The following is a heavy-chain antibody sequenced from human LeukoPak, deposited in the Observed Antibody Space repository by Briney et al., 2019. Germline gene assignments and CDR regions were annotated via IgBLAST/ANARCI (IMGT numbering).Heavy chain of an antibody. J-gene: IGHJ4*02. D-gene: IGHD3-3*01. V-gene: IGHV3-23*01. Sequence: GGSLRLSCAASGFTFTNAWMSWVRQDPGKGLEWVSAISGSGGSTYYADSVKGRFTISRDNSKNTLYLQMNSLRVEDAAVYYCAKGSGSYGQDLYYWGQGTLVTVSS. CDR1: GFTFTNAW. CDR3: AKGSGSYGQDLYY. CDR2: ISGSGGST.